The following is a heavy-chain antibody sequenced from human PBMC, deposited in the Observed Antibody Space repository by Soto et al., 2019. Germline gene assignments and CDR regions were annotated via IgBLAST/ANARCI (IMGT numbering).Heavy chain of an antibody. V-gene: IGHV2-5*02. CDR2: IYWDDDK. CDR3: AHSLIPNWGSRGAFDY. D-gene: IGHD7-27*01. Sequence: SGPTLVHPTQTLTLTCTFSGLSLSTSGVGVGWNRQPPGKALECLALIYWDDDKRYSPSLKSRLTITKDTSKNQVVLTMTNMDPGDTATYYCAHSLIPNWGSRGAFDYWGQGTLVTAPQ. J-gene: IGHJ4*02. CDR1: GLSLSTSGVG.